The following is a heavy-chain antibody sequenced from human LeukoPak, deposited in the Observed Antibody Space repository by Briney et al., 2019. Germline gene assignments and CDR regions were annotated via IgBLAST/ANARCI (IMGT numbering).Heavy chain of an antibody. V-gene: IGHV4-34*01. D-gene: IGHD3-10*01. J-gene: IGHJ4*02. CDR2: INHSGST. CDR1: GGSFSGYY. CDR3: ARHRVCGSGRGGRTDY. Sequence: SETLSLTCAVYGGSFSGYYWSWTRQPPGKGLEWIGEINHSGSTNYNPSLKSRVTISVDTSKNQFSLKLSSVTAADTAVYYCARHRVCGSGRGGRTDYWGQGTLVTVSS.